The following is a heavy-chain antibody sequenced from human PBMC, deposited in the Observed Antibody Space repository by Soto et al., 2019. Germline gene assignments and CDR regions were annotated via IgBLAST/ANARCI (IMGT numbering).Heavy chain of an antibody. CDR1: GFTVNSNY. CDR3: AKGDGFILAV. Sequence: EVQVLATGGGLIQPGGSLRLSCAASGFTVNSNYMSWVRQAPGEGLQWVSITNTGGTTYYADSVKGRFTVSRDNSKNTLYLQMNSLIAEDTAVYYCAKGDGFILAVWGQGTTVGVSS. D-gene: IGHD1-26*01. V-gene: IGHV3-53*02. CDR2: TNTGGTT. J-gene: IGHJ6*02.